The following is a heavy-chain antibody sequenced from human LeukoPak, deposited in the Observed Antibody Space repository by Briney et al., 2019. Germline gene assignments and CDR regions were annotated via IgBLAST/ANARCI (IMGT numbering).Heavy chain of an antibody. V-gene: IGHV3-74*01. J-gene: IGHJ6*02. CDR3: ARVGGSGTFHYYYYGMDV. CDR1: GFTFSSYW. CDR2: INSDGSST. Sequence: GGSLRLSCAASGFTFSSYWMHWVRQAPGKGLVWVSRINSDGSSTSYADSVKGRFTISRDNAKNTLYLQMNSLRAEDTAVYYCARVGGSGTFHYYYYGMDVWGQGTTVTVSS. D-gene: IGHD3-10*01.